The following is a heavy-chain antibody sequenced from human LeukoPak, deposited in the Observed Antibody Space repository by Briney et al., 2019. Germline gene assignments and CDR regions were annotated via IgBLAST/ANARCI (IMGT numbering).Heavy chain of an antibody. Sequence: GGSLILSCAASGFTFSSYDMNWVRQAPGKGLEWVSYISGSGSSIYYADSVKGRFTICRDNAKNSLYLQMNSLRAEDAAVYYCAREGTSEGDYWGQGTLVTVSS. CDR2: ISGSGSSI. V-gene: IGHV3-48*03. CDR1: GFTFSSYD. J-gene: IGHJ4*02. CDR3: AREGTSEGDY.